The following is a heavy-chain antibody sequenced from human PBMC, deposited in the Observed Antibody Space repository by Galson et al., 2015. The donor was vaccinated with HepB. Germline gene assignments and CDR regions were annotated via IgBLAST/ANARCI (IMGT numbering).Heavy chain of an antibody. CDR1: GFTFTNSA. Sequence: SGFTFTNSAVQWVRQARGQRLEWIGWIVVGSGNTNYAQKFQERVTITRDMSTSTAYMELSSLRSEDTAVYYCAAEATRGGFDPWGQGTLVTVSS. CDR3: AAEATRGGFDP. CDR2: IVVGSGNT. D-gene: IGHD1-26*01. J-gene: IGHJ5*02. V-gene: IGHV1-58*01.